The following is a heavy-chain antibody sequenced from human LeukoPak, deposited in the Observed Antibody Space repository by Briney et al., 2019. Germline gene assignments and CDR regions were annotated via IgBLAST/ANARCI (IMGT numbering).Heavy chain of an antibody. V-gene: IGHV4-4*02. J-gene: IGHJ4*02. D-gene: IGHD3-3*01. CDR1: GGSISSSNW. CDR3: ARGLNDSWTGENY. CDR2: IYHSGST. Sequence: ASETLSLTCAVSGGSISSSNWWSWVRQPPGKGLEWIGEIYHSGSTNYNPSLKSRVTISLDTSKSQFSLKVRYVTAADTAVYYCARGLNDSWTGENYWGQGTLVTVSS.